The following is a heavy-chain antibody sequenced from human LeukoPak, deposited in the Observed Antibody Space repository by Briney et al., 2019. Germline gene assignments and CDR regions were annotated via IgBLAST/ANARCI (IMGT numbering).Heavy chain of an antibody. Sequence: PGGSLRLSCAASGFTFSSYGMHWVRQAPGKGLEWVAFIRYDGSNKYYADSVKGRFTISRDNSKNTLYLQMNSLRAEDTAVYYCATALRFLEWLSLFDYRGQGTLVTVSS. CDR1: GFTFSSYG. V-gene: IGHV3-30*02. CDR3: ATALRFLEWLSLFDY. J-gene: IGHJ4*02. CDR2: IRYDGSNK. D-gene: IGHD3-3*01.